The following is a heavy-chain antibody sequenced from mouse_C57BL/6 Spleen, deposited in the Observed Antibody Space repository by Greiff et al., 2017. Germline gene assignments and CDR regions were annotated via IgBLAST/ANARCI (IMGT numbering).Heavy chain of an antibody. CDR1: GYTFTSYW. V-gene: IGHV1-50*01. J-gene: IGHJ2*01. Sequence: VQLQQPGAELVKPGASVKLSCKASGYTFTSYWMQWVKQRPGQGLEWIGEIDPSDSYTNYNQKFKGKATLTVDTSSSTAYMQLSSLTSEDAAVYYCARRSGSSYGYWGQGTTLTVSS. CDR2: IDPSDSYT. D-gene: IGHD1-1*01. CDR3: ARRSGSSYGY.